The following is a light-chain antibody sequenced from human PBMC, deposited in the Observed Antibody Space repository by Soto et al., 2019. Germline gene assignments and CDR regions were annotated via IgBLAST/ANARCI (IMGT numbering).Light chain of an antibody. CDR3: SSYTRRSTLMV. Sequence: QSVLTQPASVSGSPGQSITISCTGTSSDVGGYNYVSWYQQHPGKAPKVMIYDVSNRPSGVSNRFSGSKSGNTASLTLSGLQAEDEADYYCSSYTRRSTLMVFGGGTKLTVL. V-gene: IGLV2-14*01. J-gene: IGLJ2*01. CDR2: DVS. CDR1: SSDVGGYNY.